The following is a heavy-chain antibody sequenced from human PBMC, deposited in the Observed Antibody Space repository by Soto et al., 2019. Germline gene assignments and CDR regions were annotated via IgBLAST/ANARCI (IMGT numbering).Heavy chain of an antibody. Sequence: GESLKISCKGSGYSFTSYWISWVRQMPGKGLEWMGIIYPGDSDTRYSPSFQGQVTISADKSISTAYLQWSSLKASDTAMYYCARQSPEGNYGFDPWGQGTLVTVSS. V-gene: IGHV5-51*01. D-gene: IGHD4-4*01. CDR1: GYSFTSYW. CDR2: IYPGDSDT. J-gene: IGHJ5*02. CDR3: ARQSPEGNYGFDP.